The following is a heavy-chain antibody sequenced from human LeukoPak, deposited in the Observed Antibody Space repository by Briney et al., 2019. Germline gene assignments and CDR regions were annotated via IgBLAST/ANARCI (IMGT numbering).Heavy chain of an antibody. V-gene: IGHV4-59*01. J-gene: IGHJ4*02. D-gene: IGHD4-23*01. CDR2: IHYSGST. CDR1: GGSISSYY. CDR3: AREIRDYTGKFGYFDY. Sequence: SETLSLTCTVSGGSISSYYWSWIRQSPGKGLEWIGYIHYSGSTNYNPSLKSRVTISVDTSKNQFSLNLSSVTAADTAVYYCAREIRDYTGKFGYFDYWGQGTLVTVSS.